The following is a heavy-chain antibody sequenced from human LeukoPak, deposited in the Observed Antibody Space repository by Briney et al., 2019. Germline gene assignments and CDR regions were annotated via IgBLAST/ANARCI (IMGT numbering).Heavy chain of an antibody. Sequence: GGSLRLSCAASGFTFSSYAMSWVRQAPGKGLEWVGRIKSKTDGGTTDYAAPVKGRFTISRDDSKNTLYLQMNSLKTEDTAVYYCTTGLVWERHTRVDYWGQGTLVTVSS. CDR2: IKSKTDGGTT. J-gene: IGHJ4*02. CDR1: GFTFSSYA. CDR3: TTGLVWERHTRVDY. V-gene: IGHV3-15*01. D-gene: IGHD1-26*01.